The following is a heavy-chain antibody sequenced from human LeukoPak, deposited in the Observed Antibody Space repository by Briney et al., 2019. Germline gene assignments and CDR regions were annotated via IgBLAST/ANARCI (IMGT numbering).Heavy chain of an antibody. CDR2: IKRQGIEK. J-gene: IGHJ4*02. V-gene: IGHV3-7*01. Sequence: GSLRLSCAASGFTFSNYWMSWVRQAPGKGLEWVADIKRQGIEKHYVDAVKGRFTISRDNTKNSLYLQMNSLRAEDTAVYYCVLDMVGGQIFDFWGQGTLVTLPP. CDR1: GFTFSNYW. CDR3: VLDMVGGQIFDF. D-gene: IGHD3-10*01.